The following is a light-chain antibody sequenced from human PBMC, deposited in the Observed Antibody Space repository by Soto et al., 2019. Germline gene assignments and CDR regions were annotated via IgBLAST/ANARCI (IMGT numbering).Light chain of an antibody. J-gene: IGLJ2*01. CDR1: SSDVGGYNY. Sequence: QSALTQPASVSGSPGQSITIPCTGTSSDVGGYNYVSWYQQHPGKAPKLMIYDVSHRPSGVSNHFSGSKSGNTASLTISGLQAEDEADYYCSSFTRRSTLVFGGGTKLTVL. CDR2: DVS. V-gene: IGLV2-14*01. CDR3: SSFTRRSTLV.